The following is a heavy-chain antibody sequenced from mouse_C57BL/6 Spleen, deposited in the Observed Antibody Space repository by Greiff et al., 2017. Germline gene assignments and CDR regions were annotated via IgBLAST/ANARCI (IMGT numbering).Heavy chain of an antibody. CDR2: IWSGGST. Sequence: VQLVESGPGLVQPSQSLSITCTVSGFSLTSYGVHWVRQSPGKGLEWLGVIWSGGSTDYNAAFISRLSISKDNSKSQVFFKMNSLQADDTAIYYCARNQGDYDGTAYYAMDYWGQGTSVTVSS. CDR3: ARNQGDYDGTAYYAMDY. V-gene: IGHV2-2*01. D-gene: IGHD2-4*01. CDR1: GFSLTSYG. J-gene: IGHJ4*01.